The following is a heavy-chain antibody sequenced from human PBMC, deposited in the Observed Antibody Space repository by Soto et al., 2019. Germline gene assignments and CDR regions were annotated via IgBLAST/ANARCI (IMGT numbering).Heavy chain of an antibody. CDR1: GGSISSFY. Sequence: QVQLQESGPGLVKPSETLSLTYTVSGGSISSFYWSWIRQPPGKGLEWIGYIYYSSTKYNPSLKSRVTISVDTSKNQFSLRLSSVTAADTAVYYCARHVDIDQRGMDVWGQGTTVTVSS. D-gene: IGHD5-12*01. V-gene: IGHV4-59*08. J-gene: IGHJ6*02. CDR3: ARHVDIDQRGMDV. CDR2: IYYSST.